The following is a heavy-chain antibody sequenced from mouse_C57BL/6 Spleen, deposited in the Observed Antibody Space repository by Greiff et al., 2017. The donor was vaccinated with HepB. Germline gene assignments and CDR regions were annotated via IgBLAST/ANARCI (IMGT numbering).Heavy chain of an antibody. CDR2: IDPSDSYT. CDR3: ARGGLPYFDY. V-gene: IGHV1-69*01. Sequence: VKLMESGAELVMPGASVKLSCKASGYTFTSYWMHWVKQRPGQGLEWIGEIDPSDSYTNYNQKFKGKSTLTVDKSSSTAYMQLSSLTSEDSAVYYCARGGLPYFDYWGQGTTLTVSS. J-gene: IGHJ2*01. D-gene: IGHD2-4*01. CDR1: GYTFTSYW.